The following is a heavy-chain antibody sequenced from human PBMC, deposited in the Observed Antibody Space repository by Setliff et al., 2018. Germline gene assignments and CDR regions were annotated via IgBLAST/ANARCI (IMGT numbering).Heavy chain of an antibody. CDR3: ATNPPKGPSGGYYYDDPYYYYMDV. D-gene: IGHD3-22*01. J-gene: IGHJ6*03. CDR2: IIQDGSET. V-gene: IGHV3-7*01. Sequence: PGGSLRLSCTASGFNFRSYWMSWVRQAPRKGLEGVGNIIQDGSETYYVDSVNGRFIISRDNAKNSVYLQVNSLRAEDTAVYYCATNPPKGPSGGYYYDDPYYYYMDVWGKGTTVTVSS. CDR1: GFNFRSYW.